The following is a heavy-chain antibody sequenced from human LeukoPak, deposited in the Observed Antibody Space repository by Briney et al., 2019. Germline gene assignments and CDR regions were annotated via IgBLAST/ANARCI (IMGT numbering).Heavy chain of an antibody. CDR3: AKGNNFYDRSSCYCYSDS. V-gene: IGHV3-23*01. CDR2: ISGSGETT. D-gene: IGHD3-22*01. CDR1: GFTFSNYG. J-gene: IGHJ4*02. Sequence: GGSLRLSCAASGFTFSNYGMSWVRQAPGKGLEWVSVISGSGETTYYADSVKGRFTSSRDNSKNTLYLEMSSLRAEDSAVYFCAKGNNFYDRSSCYCYSDSWGQGTLVTVSS.